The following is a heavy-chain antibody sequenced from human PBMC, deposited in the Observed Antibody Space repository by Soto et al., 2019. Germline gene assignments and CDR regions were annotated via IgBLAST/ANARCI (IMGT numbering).Heavy chain of an antibody. CDR1: GFTFSNYW. CDR3: AGAPYYYFGMDV. V-gene: IGHV3-74*01. Sequence: EVQLVESGGGLVQPGGSLRLSCAASGFTFSNYWMHWVRQAPGKGLVWVSRINTDGSSTTYADSVKGRFTISRDNAKNTLYLEVNRLTAEDTAVYYCAGAPYYYFGMDVWGQGTTVTVSS. J-gene: IGHJ6*02. CDR2: INTDGSST.